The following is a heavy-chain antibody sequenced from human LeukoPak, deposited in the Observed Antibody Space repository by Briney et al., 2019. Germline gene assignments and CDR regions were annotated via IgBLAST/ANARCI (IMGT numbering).Heavy chain of an antibody. J-gene: IGHJ4*02. CDR2: ISAYNGNT. D-gene: IGHD2-15*01. Sequence: GASVKVSCKASGYTFTSYGISWVRQAPGQGLEWMGWISAYNGNTNYAQKLQGRVTMTTDTSTSTAYMELRSLRSDDTAVYYCARDRRFVVVVAATPQPFDYWGQGTLVTVSS. CDR1: GYTFTSYG. CDR3: ARDRRFVVVVAATPQPFDY. V-gene: IGHV1-18*01.